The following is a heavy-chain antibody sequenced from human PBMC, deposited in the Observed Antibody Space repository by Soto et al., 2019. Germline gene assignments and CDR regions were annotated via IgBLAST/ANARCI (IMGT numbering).Heavy chain of an antibody. CDR1: GFTFSSYD. V-gene: IGHV3-13*01. CDR3: ARGPTEYCSGANCYRDGAFDI. J-gene: IGHJ3*02. Sequence: EVQLVESGGGLVQPGGSLRLSCAASGFTFSSYDMHWVRQAAGKGLEWVSAIGTAGDTYYPGSVKGRFTISRENAKNSLYLQMNSLRAGDTAVYYCARGPTEYCSGANCYRDGAFDIWGQGTMVTVSS. CDR2: IGTAGDT. D-gene: IGHD2-15*01.